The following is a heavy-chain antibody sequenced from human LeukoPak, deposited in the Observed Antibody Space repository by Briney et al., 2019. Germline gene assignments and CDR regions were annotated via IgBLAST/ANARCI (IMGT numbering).Heavy chain of an antibody. CDR1: GYTFTSYY. Sequence: ASVKVSCKASGYTFTSYYMHWVRQAPGQGLEWMGIINPSGGSTSYAQKFQGRVTMTRDTSTSTVYMELSSLRSEDTAVYYCSKDWGEYYYGSGSYYNSDGYWGQGTLVTVSS. CDR3: SKDWGEYYYGSGSYYNSDGY. D-gene: IGHD3-10*01. V-gene: IGHV1-46*01. CDR2: INPSGGST. J-gene: IGHJ4*02.